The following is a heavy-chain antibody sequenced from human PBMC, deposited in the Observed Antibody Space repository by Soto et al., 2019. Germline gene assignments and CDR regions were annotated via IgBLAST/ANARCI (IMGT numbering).Heavy chain of an antibody. Sequence: QVQVLQSGPEVKRPGDSVTVSCTTSGYTFSTSGISWVRHAPGQGLEWVGCIRPENGNRKSAQRVQVRVTLTTDTSASTAYMELRSLTAADTAMYYCARDTESNRYNDWGQGTLVTVSS. CDR1: GYTFSTSG. J-gene: IGHJ1*01. D-gene: IGHD1-20*01. V-gene: IGHV1-18*01. CDR2: IRPENGNR. CDR3: ARDTESNRYND.